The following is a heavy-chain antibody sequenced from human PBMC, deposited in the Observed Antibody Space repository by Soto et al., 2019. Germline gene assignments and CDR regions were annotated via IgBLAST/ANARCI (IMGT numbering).Heavy chain of an antibody. CDR2: TSWDGGST. Sequence: GGSLRLSCAASGFTFDYYTMHWVRQSPGKGLEWVSLTSWDGGSTYYADSVKGRFTISRDNSKNSLYLQMNSLRTEDTALYYCAKDRVADRYAFDIWGQGTMVTVSS. CDR1: GFTFDYYT. V-gene: IGHV3-43*01. D-gene: IGHD2-21*01. CDR3: AKDRVADRYAFDI. J-gene: IGHJ3*02.